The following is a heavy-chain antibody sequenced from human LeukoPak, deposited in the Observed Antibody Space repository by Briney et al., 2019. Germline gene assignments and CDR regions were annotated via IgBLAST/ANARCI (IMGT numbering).Heavy chain of an antibody. CDR3: TRDQTVNVYYYYGMDV. Sequence: GVLRLSCAASGFTFSSYAMSWVRQAPGKGLEWVGFIRSKAYGGTTEYAASVKGRFTISRDDSKSIAYLQMNSLKTEDTAVYYCTRDQTVNVYYYYGMDVWGQGTTVTVSS. V-gene: IGHV3-49*04. CDR2: IRSKAYGGTT. J-gene: IGHJ6*02. CDR1: GFTFSSYA. D-gene: IGHD4-17*01.